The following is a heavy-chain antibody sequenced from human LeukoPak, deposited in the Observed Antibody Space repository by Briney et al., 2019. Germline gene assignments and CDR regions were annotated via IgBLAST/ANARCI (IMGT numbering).Heavy chain of an antibody. D-gene: IGHD2-2*01. CDR1: GFTFSSYA. CDR3: ARGDEDIVVVPADV. CDR2: ISYDGSNK. V-gene: IGHV3-30-3*01. J-gene: IGHJ4*02. Sequence: GGSLRLACAAFGFTFSSYAMHWVRQAPGKGLEWVAVISYDGSNKYYADSVKGRFTISRDNSKNTLYLQMNSLRAEDTAVYYCARGDEDIVVVPADVWGQGTLVTVSS.